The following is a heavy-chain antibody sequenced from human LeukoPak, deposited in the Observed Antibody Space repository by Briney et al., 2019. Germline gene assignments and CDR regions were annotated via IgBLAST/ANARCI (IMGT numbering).Heavy chain of an antibody. D-gene: IGHD6-13*01. CDR1: GGSFSGYY. CDR2: INHSGST. Sequence: SETLSLTCAVYGGSFSGYYWSWIRQPPGKGLEWIGEINHSGSTNYNPSLKSRVTISVDTSKNQFSLKLSSVTAADTAVYYCARDSSSSYYYGMDVWGQGTTVTVSS. CDR3: ARDSSSSYYYGMDV. J-gene: IGHJ6*02. V-gene: IGHV4-34*01.